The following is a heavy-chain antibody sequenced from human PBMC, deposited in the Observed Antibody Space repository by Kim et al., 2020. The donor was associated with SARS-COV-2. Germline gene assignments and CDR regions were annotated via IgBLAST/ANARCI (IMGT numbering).Heavy chain of an antibody. V-gene: IGHV3-30*18. CDR1: GFTFSSYG. Sequence: GGSLRLSCAASGFTFSSYGMHWVRQAPGKGLEWVAVISYDGSNKYYADSVKGRFTISRDNSKNTLYLQMNSLRAEDTAVYYCAKDRPVRFWGLDLEVAATPSYWGQGTLVTVSS. D-gene: IGHD2-15*01. CDR2: ISYDGSNK. J-gene: IGHJ4*02. CDR3: AKDRPVRFWGLDLEVAATPSY.